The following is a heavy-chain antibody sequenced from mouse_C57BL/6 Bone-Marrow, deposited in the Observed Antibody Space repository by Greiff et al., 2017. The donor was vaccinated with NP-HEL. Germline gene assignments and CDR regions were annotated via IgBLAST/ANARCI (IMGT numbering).Heavy chain of an antibody. V-gene: IGHV1-81*01. CDR2: IYPRSGNT. Sequence: QVQLKESGAELARPGASVKLSCKASGYTFTSYGISWVKQRTGQGLEWIGEIYPRSGNTYYNEKFKGKATLTADKSSSTAYMELRSLTSEDSAGYFCARDRRFAYWGQGTLVTVSA. J-gene: IGHJ3*01. CDR3: ARDRRFAY. CDR1: GYTFTSYG.